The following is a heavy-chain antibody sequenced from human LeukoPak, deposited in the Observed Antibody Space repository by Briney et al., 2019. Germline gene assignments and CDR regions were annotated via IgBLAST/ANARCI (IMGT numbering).Heavy chain of an antibody. CDR3: ARDLWFGDVDDY. CDR2: ISSSSSYI. Sequence: GGSLRLSCAASGFTFSSYSMNWVRQAPGKGLEWVSSISSSSSYIYYADSVKGRFTISRDNAKNSLYLQMNSLRAEDTAVYYCARDLWFGDVDDYWGQGTLVTVSS. J-gene: IGHJ4*02. CDR1: GFTFSSYS. D-gene: IGHD3-10*01. V-gene: IGHV3-21*01.